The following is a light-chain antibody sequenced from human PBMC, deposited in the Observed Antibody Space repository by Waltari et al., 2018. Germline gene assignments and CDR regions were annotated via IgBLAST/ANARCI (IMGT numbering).Light chain of an antibody. CDR2: RTS. J-gene: IGKJ1*01. Sequence: EIVLTQSPDTLSLSPGERATFPCRASQTLSSSYLAWYQQKPGQAPRLLIYRTSSRATGIPDRFSGSGSGTDFSLTISRLEPEDSAVYYCQQYGSPLWSFGQGTKVEIK. CDR1: QTLSSSY. V-gene: IGKV3-20*01. CDR3: QQYGSPLWS.